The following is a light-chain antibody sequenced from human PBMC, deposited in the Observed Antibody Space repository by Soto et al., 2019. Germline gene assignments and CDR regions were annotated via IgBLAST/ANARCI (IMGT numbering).Light chain of an antibody. V-gene: IGLV1-51*01. J-gene: IGLJ2*01. Sequence: QSVLTQPPSVSAAPGQKVTISCSGSSSNIGNNYVSWYQQLPGTAPKLLIYDNNKRPSGIPDRFSGSKSGTSATLGIAGLQTGDEADYYCRTWDSSLSDVVFGGGTQLTVL. CDR1: SSNIGNNY. CDR3: RTWDSSLSDVV. CDR2: DNN.